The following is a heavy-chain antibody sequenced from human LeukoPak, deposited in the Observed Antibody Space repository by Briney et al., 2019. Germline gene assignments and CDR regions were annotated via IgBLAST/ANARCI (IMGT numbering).Heavy chain of an antibody. V-gene: IGHV3-21*01. CDR2: ISSSSSYI. CDR3: ARDLDGYNAFDY. D-gene: IGHD5-24*01. J-gene: IGHJ4*02. CDR1: GFTFSSYS. Sequence: PGGSLRLSCAASGFTFSSYSMNWVRQAPGKGLEWVSSISSSSSYIYYADSVKGRFTISRDNAKNSLYLQMNSLRAEDTAVYYCARDLDGYNAFDYWGQGILVTVSS.